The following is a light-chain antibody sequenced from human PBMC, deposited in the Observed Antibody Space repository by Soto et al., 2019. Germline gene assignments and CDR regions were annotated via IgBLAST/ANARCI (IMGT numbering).Light chain of an antibody. CDR2: DFS. Sequence: QSALTQPASVSGSPGQSITISCTGTSSDVGGYNYVSWYQHHPGKAPKLMIFDFSNQPSGVSNRFSGSKSGNKASRTISGLQPEDEADYYCSSYTTSNTRQIVFGTGTKLTVL. J-gene: IGLJ1*01. V-gene: IGLV2-14*03. CDR3: SSYTTSNTRQIV. CDR1: SSDVGGYNY.